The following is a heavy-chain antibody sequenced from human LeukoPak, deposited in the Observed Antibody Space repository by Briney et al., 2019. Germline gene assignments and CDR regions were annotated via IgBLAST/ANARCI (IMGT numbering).Heavy chain of an antibody. V-gene: IGHV3-7*01. CDR1: GFTFSRYW. D-gene: IGHD6-13*01. CDR2: IKQDGSEK. J-gene: IGHJ6*02. Sequence: GGSLRLSCAASGFTFSRYWMNLVRQAPRKGLEWVGIIKQDGSEKYYVDSVKGRFTISRDNAKNALYLQMNSLRAEDTAIYYCARGSSSWIYYYYGMDVWGQGTTVTVSS. CDR3: ARGSSSWIYYYYGMDV.